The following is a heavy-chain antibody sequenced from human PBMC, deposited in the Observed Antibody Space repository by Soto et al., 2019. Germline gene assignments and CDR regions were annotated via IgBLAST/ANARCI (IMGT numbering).Heavy chain of an antibody. CDR3: ARDTSNYDILTGYRDAFDI. Sequence: ASVKVSCKASGYTFTIYYMHCVLQAPLQWLDWMGIINPSGGSTSYAQKFQGRVTMTRDTSTSTVYMELSSLRSEDTAVYYCARDTSNYDILTGYRDAFDIWGQGTMVTVSS. CDR2: INPSGGST. CDR1: GYTFTIYY. V-gene: IGHV1-46*01. J-gene: IGHJ3*02. D-gene: IGHD3-9*01.